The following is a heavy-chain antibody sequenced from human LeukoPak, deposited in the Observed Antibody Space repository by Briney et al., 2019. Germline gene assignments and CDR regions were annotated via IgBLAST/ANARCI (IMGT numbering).Heavy chain of an antibody. J-gene: IGHJ4*02. D-gene: IGHD5-24*01. CDR2: IYYSGST. CDR3: ARVGGYNSPLDH. V-gene: IGHV4-59*01. Sequence: SETLSLTCTVSGSSISSYYWSWIRQPPGKGLEWIGYIYYSGSTNYNPSLKSRVTMSVDTSKNQFSLKLSSVTAADTAVYYCARVGGYNSPLDHWGQGTLVTVSS. CDR1: GSSISSYY.